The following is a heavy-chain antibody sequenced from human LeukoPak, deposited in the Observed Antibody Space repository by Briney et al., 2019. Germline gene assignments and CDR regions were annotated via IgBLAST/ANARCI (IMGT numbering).Heavy chain of an antibody. CDR2: ISPDGNKE. CDR3: AKVNNYDDY. J-gene: IGHJ4*02. Sequence: GPLRLSCAASGFTFSIFGIHWVRQAPGKGLEWVAAISPDGNKEYYTESVKGRFTVSRDNSKNMIYLQMNSLRGEDSAVYYCAKVNNYDDYWGQGTLVTVSS. D-gene: IGHD1/OR15-1a*01. CDR1: GFTFSIFG. V-gene: IGHV3-30*18.